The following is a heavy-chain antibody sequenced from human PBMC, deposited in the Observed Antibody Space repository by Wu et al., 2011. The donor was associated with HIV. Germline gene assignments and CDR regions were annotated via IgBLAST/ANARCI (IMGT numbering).Heavy chain of an antibody. CDR2: MNPNSGNT. CDR1: GYSFTGQY. V-gene: IGHV1-8*01. J-gene: IGHJ6*03. D-gene: IGHD2-21*01. Sequence: VQLCSLGWVRSLGPSVKVSCKASGYSFTGQYMHWVRQAPGQGLEWMGWMNPNSGNTGYAQKFHSRVTVTRDISITTAYIELSSLRSEDTAMYYCARGNRGGIVMDPDAGHNYYYYMDVWGNGTTVTVSS. CDR3: ARGNRGGIVMDPDAGHNYYYYMDV.